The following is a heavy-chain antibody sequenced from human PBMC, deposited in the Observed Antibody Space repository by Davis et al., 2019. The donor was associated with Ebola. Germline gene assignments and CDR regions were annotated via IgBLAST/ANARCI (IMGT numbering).Heavy chain of an antibody. CDR2: IKEDGSEE. J-gene: IGHJ4*02. V-gene: IGHV3-7*01. D-gene: IGHD1-26*01. CDR3: AKVHSGPYFDY. Sequence: GESLKISCAASGLTFSHHWMSWVRQAPGKGLEWVAHIKEDGSEEYYVDPVKGRFTISRDNAKNSLYLQMNSLSADDTAVYYCAKVHSGPYFDYWGQGTLVTVSS. CDR1: GLTFSHHW.